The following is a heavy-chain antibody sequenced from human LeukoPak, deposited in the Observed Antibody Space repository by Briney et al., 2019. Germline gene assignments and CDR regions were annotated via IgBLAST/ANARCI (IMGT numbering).Heavy chain of an antibody. CDR2: IIPILGIA. J-gene: IGHJ1*01. CDR3: ARSEQETKSDPGIAVAGTSEYFQH. V-gene: IGHV1-69*04. D-gene: IGHD6-19*01. CDR1: GGTFSSYA. Sequence: SVKVSCKASGGTFSSYAISWVRQAPGQGLEWMGRIIPILGIANYAQKFQGRVTITADKSTSTAYMEPSSLRSEDTAVYYCARSEQETKSDPGIAVAGTSEYFQHWGQGTLVTVSS.